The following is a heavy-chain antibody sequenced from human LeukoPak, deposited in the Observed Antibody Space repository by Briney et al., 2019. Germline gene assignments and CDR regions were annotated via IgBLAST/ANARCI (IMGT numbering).Heavy chain of an antibody. J-gene: IGHJ4*02. V-gene: IGHV3-74*01. D-gene: IGHD2/OR15-2a*01. Sequence: GGSLRLSCAASGNYWMHWVRQVPGKGLVWVSHINSDGSWTSYADSVKGRFTISKDNARNTVYLQMNSLGAEDTAVYYCVSFYETYWGRGTLVTVSS. CDR2: INSDGSWT. CDR1: GNYW. CDR3: VSFYETY.